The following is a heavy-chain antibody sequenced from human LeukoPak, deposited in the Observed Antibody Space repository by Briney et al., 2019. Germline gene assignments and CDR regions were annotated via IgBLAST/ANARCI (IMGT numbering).Heavy chain of an antibody. CDR1: GFIVSSNY. Sequence: GGSLRLSCAASGFIVSSNYMSWVRQAPGKGLEWVSVIYSGGTTFYSDSVKGRFTISRDNSKNTLYLQMNSLRAEDTAVYYCARGYYDSGNYYSYAFDIWGQGTTVTVYS. J-gene: IGHJ3*02. CDR3: ARGYYDSGNYYSYAFDI. D-gene: IGHD3-10*01. V-gene: IGHV3-66*01. CDR2: IYSGGTT.